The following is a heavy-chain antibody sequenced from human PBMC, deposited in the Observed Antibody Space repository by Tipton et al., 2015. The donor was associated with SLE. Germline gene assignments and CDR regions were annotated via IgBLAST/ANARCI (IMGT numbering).Heavy chain of an antibody. D-gene: IGHD5-12*01. J-gene: IGHJ4*02. CDR3: ARTRYSGYDPFDY. CDR2: IYYSGST. CDR1: GYSISSGYY. Sequence: TLSLTCAVSGYSISSGYYWSWIRQPPGKGLEWIGYIYYSGSTNYNPSLKSRVTISVDTSKNQFSLKLSSVTAADTAVYYCARTRYSGYDPFDYWGQGTLVTVSS. V-gene: IGHV4-31*11.